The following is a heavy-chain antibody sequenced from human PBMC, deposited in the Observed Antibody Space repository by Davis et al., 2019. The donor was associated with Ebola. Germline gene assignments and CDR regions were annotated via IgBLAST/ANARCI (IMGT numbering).Heavy chain of an antibody. CDR2: TYYTSKRYN. V-gene: IGHV6-1*01. D-gene: IGHD5-24*01. CDR3: ARGWLRTGLDI. J-gene: IGHJ3*02. CDR1: GDSVSGKSGA. Sequence: PSETLSLTCAISGDSVSGKSGAWNWIRQSPSRGLEWLGRTYYTSKRYNHYAASVKSRTTINADTSKNEFSLQLNSVTPEDTAVYYCARGWLRTGLDIWGQGTMVIVSS.